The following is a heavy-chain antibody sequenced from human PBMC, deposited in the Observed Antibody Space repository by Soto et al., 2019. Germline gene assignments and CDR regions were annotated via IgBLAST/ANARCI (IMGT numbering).Heavy chain of an antibody. CDR2: IXXXGXXK. CDR3: XXXLGELWPSVGGY. D-gene: IGHD1-26*01. V-gene: IGHV3-33*01. J-gene: IGHJ4*02. Sequence: QVQLVESGGGVVQPGRSLRLSCAASGFIFNTYGMHWVRQAPGKGLEWVAVIXXXGXXKYYADSVKGRFTISRDNXXXXXXXXXXXXXXXXXXXXXXXXXLGELWPSVGGYWGQGTLVTVSS. CDR1: GFIFNTYG.